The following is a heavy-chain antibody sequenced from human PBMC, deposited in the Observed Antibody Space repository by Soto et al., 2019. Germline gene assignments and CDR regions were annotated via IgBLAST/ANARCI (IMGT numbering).Heavy chain of an antibody. J-gene: IGHJ4*02. CDR1: GYTFTSYG. Sequence: GASVKVSCKASGYTFTSYGISWVRQAPGQGLEWMGWISAYNGNTNYAQKLQGRVTMTTDTSTSTAYMELRSLRSDDTAVYYCARVYRATIFGVVQGVRYYFAYWGQGTLVTVSS. V-gene: IGHV1-18*01. D-gene: IGHD3-3*01. CDR3: ARVYRATIFGVVQGVRYYFAY. CDR2: ISAYNGNT.